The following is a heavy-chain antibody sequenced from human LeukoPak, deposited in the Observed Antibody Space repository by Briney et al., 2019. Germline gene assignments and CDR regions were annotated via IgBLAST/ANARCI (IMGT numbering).Heavy chain of an antibody. J-gene: IGHJ4*02. Sequence: GSLRLSCAASGFTFGSYAMSWVRQAPGKGLEWVSFISPNADRTSKADSVEGRFTISRDNPRNTLYLQMNSLRDDDTAVYYCAIMHGYYDGSGYWVQWGQGTLVTVSS. D-gene: IGHD3-22*01. CDR3: AIMHGYYDGSGYWVQ. CDR2: ISPNADRT. V-gene: IGHV3-23*01. CDR1: GFTFGSYA.